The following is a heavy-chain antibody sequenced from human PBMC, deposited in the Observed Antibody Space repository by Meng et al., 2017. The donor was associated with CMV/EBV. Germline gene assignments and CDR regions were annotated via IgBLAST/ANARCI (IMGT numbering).Heavy chain of an antibody. CDR2: INHSGST. V-gene: IGHV4-34*01. D-gene: IGHD1-26*01. Sequence: QVQLQQWGAGLLKPSATLFLTCAVYGGSFSGYYWSWIRQPPGKGLEWIGEINHSGSTNYNPSLKSRVTISVDTSKNQFSLKLSSVTAADTAVYYCARGVGGWFDPWGQGTLVTVSS. J-gene: IGHJ5*02. CDR3: ARGVGGWFDP. CDR1: GGSFSGYY.